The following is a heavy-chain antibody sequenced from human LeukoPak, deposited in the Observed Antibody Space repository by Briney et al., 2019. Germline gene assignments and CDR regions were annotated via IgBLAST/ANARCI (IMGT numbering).Heavy chain of an antibody. J-gene: IGHJ4*02. V-gene: IGHV4-34*01. D-gene: IGHD6-13*01. Sequence: SETLSLTCAVYGGSFSGYYWSWIRQPPGKGLEWIGEINHSGSTNYNPSLKSRVTISVDTSKNQFSLKLSSVTAADTAVHYCAREDSSSWYVGFDYWGQGTLVTVSS. CDR3: AREDSSSWYVGFDY. CDR1: GGSFSGYY. CDR2: INHSGST.